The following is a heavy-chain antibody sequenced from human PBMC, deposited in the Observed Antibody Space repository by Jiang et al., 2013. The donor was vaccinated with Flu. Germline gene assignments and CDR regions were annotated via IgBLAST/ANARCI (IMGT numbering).Heavy chain of an antibody. CDR1: GYSFTSYW. V-gene: IGHV5-10-1*01. CDR2: IDPSDSYT. J-gene: IGHJ4*02. CDR3: ATTSYYDILTGYSTDDY. Sequence: SGYSFTSYWISWVRQMPGKGLEWMGRIDPSDSYTNYSPSFQGHVTISADKSISTAYLQWSSLKASDTAMYYCATTSYYDILTGYSTDDYWGQGTLVTVSS. D-gene: IGHD3-9*01.